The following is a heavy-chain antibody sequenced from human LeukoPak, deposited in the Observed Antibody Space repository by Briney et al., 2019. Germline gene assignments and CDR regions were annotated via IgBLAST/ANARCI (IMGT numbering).Heavy chain of an antibody. V-gene: IGHV4-34*01. CDR2: VNHSGCA. J-gene: IGHJ5*02. D-gene: IGHD3-3*01. CDR3: ARGRRDFWSGFWFDP. CDR1: GASFSGYY. Sequence: SETLSLTCAVYGASFSGYYWTWIRQPPGKRLEWIGEVNHSGCANYNPSLKSRVTISLDTSKNHFSLKLSSVTVADTAVYYCARGRRDFWSGFWFDPWGQGTLVTVSS.